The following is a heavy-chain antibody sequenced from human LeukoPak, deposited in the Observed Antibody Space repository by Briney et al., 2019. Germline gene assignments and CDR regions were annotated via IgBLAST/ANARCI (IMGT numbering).Heavy chain of an antibody. Sequence: LAGGSLRLSCAASGFTFSSYGMHWVRQAPGKGLEWVAVIWYDGSNKYYADSVKGRFTISRDNSKNTVYLQMNSLRVDDTAVYYCARDARNYYDSSGYYYFDYWGQGTLVTVSS. CDR3: ARDARNYYDSSGYYYFDY. D-gene: IGHD3-22*01. V-gene: IGHV3-33*01. CDR2: IWYDGSNK. J-gene: IGHJ4*02. CDR1: GFTFSSYG.